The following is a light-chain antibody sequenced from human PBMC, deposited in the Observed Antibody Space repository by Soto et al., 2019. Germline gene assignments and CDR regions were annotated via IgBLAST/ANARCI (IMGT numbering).Light chain of an antibody. Sequence: QSALTQPASVSGSPGQSITISCTGTSSDVGGYNYVSWYQQHPGKAPKLMIYDVSNRPSGVSNRFSGSKSGNTASLTISGRQAEDQADDYCSSSTSSSTPVVFGGGTKLTLL. CDR1: SSDVGGYNY. CDR3: SSSTSSSTPVV. V-gene: IGLV2-14*01. J-gene: IGLJ2*01. CDR2: DVS.